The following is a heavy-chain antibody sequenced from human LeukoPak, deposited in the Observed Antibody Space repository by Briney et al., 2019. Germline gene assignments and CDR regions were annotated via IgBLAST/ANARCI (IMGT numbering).Heavy chain of an antibody. D-gene: IGHD1-26*01. V-gene: IGHV4-39*02. CDR1: GGSISSSSYY. CDR2: IYYSGST. Sequence: KPSETLSLTCTVSGGSISSSSYYWGWIRQPPGKGLEWIGSIYYSGSTYYNPSLKSRVTISVDTSKNQFSLKLSSVTAADTAVYYCAKDSTASIVGATPHWGQGTLVTVSS. CDR3: AKDSTASIVGATPH. J-gene: IGHJ4*02.